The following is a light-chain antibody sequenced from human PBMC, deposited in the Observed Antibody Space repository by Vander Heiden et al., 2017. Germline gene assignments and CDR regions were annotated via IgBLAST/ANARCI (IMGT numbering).Light chain of an antibody. J-gene: IGLJ3*02. CDR2: KDD. CDR3: QSADRNGTWV. V-gene: IGLV3-25*03. Sequence: SYELTQPPSVSVSPGQTARITCSGDALANQYAYWSQQKPGQAPVLVIYKDDERPSGIPERFSGSSSETTVTLTISGVQAEDEADYYCQSADRNGTWVFGGGTKLTVL. CDR1: ALANQY.